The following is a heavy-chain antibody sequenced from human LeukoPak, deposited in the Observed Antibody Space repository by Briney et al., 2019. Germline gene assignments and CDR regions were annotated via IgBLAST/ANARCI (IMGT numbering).Heavy chain of an antibody. CDR2: IYTSGST. CDR1: GSSINGYY. CDR3: ARGTIDSSGYDNWFDP. J-gene: IGHJ5*02. Sequence: PSETLSLTCTVSGSSINGYYWSWIRQPAGRGLEWIGRIYTSGSTNYNPSLKSRVTISVDTSKNQFSLKLSSVTAADTAVYYCARGTIDSSGYDNWFDPWGQGTLVTVSS. D-gene: IGHD3-22*01. V-gene: IGHV4-4*07.